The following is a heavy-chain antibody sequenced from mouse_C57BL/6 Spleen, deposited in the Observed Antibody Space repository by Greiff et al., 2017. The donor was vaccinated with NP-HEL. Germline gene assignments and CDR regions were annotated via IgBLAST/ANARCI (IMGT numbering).Heavy chain of an antibody. V-gene: IGHV3-6*01. CDR2: ISYDGSN. CDR1: GYSITSGYY. Sequence: EVHLVESGPGLVKPSQSLSLTCSVTGYSITSGYYWNWIRQFPGNKLEWMGYISYDGSNNYNPSLKNRISITRDTSKNQFFLKLNSVTTEDTATYYCARERDGYYGYWGQGTTLTVSS. J-gene: IGHJ2*01. CDR3: ARERDGYYGY. D-gene: IGHD2-3*01.